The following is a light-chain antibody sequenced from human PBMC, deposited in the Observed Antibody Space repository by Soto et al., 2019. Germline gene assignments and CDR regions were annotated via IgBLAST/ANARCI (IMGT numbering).Light chain of an antibody. CDR1: QSISSS. J-gene: IGKJ1*01. CDR2: DAS. Sequence: DIQMTQSPSTLSASVGDRVSIACRASQSISSSLAWYQQKPGKAPKLLIYDASSLESGDPSRFSGSGSGKVFTLSINSAQPQDFATDDFQQYHMSSWTFCQGTKWQIK. V-gene: IGKV1-5*01. CDR3: QQYHMSSWT.